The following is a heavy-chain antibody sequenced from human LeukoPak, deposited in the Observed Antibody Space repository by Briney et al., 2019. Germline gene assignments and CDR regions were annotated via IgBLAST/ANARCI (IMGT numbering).Heavy chain of an antibody. D-gene: IGHD3-3*01. CDR1: GGSISGDY. Sequence: SETLSLTCTVSGGSISGDYWSWIRQSPGKGLEWIAYIHYSGSTSYNPSLKSRVTISVDTSKNEFSLKLSSVTAADTAVYYCARHTGDFWSGYYPSLGAFDIWGQGTMVTVSS. V-gene: IGHV4-59*08. J-gene: IGHJ3*02. CDR3: ARHTGDFWSGYYPSLGAFDI. CDR2: IHYSGST.